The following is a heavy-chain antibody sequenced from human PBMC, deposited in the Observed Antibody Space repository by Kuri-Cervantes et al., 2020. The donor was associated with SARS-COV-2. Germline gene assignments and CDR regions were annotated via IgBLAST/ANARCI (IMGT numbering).Heavy chain of an antibody. D-gene: IGHD3-22*01. CDR1: GFTFSTYA. CDR2: ISGSGGST. V-gene: IGHV3-23*01. J-gene: IGHJ4*02. Sequence: GGSLRLSCAASGFTFSTYAMSWVCQAPGKGLEWVSGISGSGGSTYFADSVKGRFTISRDNSKNTLYVQMNSLRAEDTAVYYCAKDWPLVVVNYLFDYWGQGTLVTVSS. CDR3: AKDWPLVVVNYLFDY.